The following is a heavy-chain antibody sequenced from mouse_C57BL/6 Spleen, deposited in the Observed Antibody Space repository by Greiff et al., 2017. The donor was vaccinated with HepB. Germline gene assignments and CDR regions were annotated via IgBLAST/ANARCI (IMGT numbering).Heavy chain of an antibody. D-gene: IGHD2-3*01. Sequence: VQLKQSGPVLVKPGASVKMSCKASGYTFTDYYMNWVKQSHGKSLEWIGVINPYNGGTSYNKKFKGKATLTVDKSSSTAYMELNSLTSEDSAVYYCARSRDDGYYVGYWGQGTTLTVSS. CDR3: ARSRDDGYYVGY. CDR1: GYTFTDYY. CDR2: INPYNGGT. V-gene: IGHV1-19*01. J-gene: IGHJ2*01.